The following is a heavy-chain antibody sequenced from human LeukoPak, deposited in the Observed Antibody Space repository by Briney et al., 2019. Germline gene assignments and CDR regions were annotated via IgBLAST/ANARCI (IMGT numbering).Heavy chain of an antibody. Sequence: SETLSHTCTVSGGSISSYYWSWIRQPPGKGLEWIGYIYYSGSTNYNPSLKSRVTISVDTSRNQFSLKLSSVTAADTAVYYCARGGTVRNGMDVWGQGTTVTVSS. CDR1: GGSISSYY. CDR2: IYYSGST. CDR3: ARGGTVRNGMDV. D-gene: IGHD1-26*01. V-gene: IGHV4-59*01. J-gene: IGHJ6*02.